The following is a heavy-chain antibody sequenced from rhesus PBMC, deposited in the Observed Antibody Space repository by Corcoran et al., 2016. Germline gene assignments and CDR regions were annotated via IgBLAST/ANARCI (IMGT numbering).Heavy chain of an antibody. CDR3: ARDRGAAQL. CDR2: IYGSGTNT. V-gene: IGHV4-169*02. D-gene: IGHD4-29*01. CDR1: GGSISSSY. Sequence: QLQLQESGPGLVKPSETLSLTCAVSGGSISSSYWSWIRQAPGKVLEWIAYIYGSGTNTTSNPSLKSRVTLSVDTSKNQLALKLSSVTAADTAVYSCARDRGAAQLWGQGVLVTVSS. J-gene: IGHJ4*01.